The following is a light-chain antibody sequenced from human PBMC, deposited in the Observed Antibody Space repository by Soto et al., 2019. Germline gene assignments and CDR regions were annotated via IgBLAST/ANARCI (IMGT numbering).Light chain of an antibody. V-gene: IGKV3-15*01. CDR1: QSVSSN. J-gene: IGKJ1*01. CDR3: QQYNNWPWT. CDR2: GAS. Sequence: EIVMTQSPATLSVSPGERATLSCRASQSVSSNLAWYQQKPGQAPRLLIYGASTRATGIPARFSGSESGTEFPLTISSLQSEDFLVYYCQQYNNWPWTFGQWTEVEIK.